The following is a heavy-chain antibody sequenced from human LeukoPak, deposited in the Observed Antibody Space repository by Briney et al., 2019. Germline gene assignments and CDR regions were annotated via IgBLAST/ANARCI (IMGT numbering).Heavy chain of an antibody. Sequence: ASVKVSCKTSGYTFAGYYLHWVRQAPGQRPEWMGRIDPDSGGTHYGQKFQGRVTVTRDTSITTVYMELGGLTSDDTAVYYCARVPGPYTTSRFDFWGQGTLVTVSS. CDR1: GYTFAGYY. CDR2: IDPDSGGT. CDR3: ARVPGPYTTSRFDF. V-gene: IGHV1-2*02. J-gene: IGHJ4*02. D-gene: IGHD2-2*02.